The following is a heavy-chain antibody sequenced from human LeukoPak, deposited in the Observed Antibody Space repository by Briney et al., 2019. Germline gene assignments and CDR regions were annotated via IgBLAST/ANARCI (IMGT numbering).Heavy chain of an antibody. CDR1: GFTVSSNY. J-gene: IGHJ4*02. CDR3: AGCRWNYHYFEH. Sequence: GGSLRLSCAASGFTVSSNYMTWVRQAPGKGLECVSVVYTGGSTYYADSVEGRFTISRDNSKNTLYLYMTSLRPEDTAVYYCAGCRWNYHYFEHWGQGTLVTVSS. V-gene: IGHV3-66*01. D-gene: IGHD1-7*01. CDR2: VYTGGST.